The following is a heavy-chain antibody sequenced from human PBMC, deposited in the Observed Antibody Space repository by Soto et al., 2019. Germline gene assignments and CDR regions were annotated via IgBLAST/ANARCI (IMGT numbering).Heavy chain of an antibody. V-gene: IGHV3-23*01. D-gene: IGHD7-27*01. J-gene: IGHJ4*02. CDR1: GFTFITYD. CDR3: VKGNWGDY. Sequence: EVQLSESGGGSVQPGGSLRLSCAASGFTFITYDMTWVRQAPGKGLEWVSVSRGSDGSTYYADSVKGRFTISRDNSKNTVYLQMNSLRADDTAIYYCVKGNWGDYWAQGTLVTVSS. CDR2: SRGSDGST.